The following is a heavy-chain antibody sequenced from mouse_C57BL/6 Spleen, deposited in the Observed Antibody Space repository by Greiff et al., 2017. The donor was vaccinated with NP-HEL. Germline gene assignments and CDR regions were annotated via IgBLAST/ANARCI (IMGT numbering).Heavy chain of an antibody. Sequence: QVHVKQPGAELVKPGASVKVSCKASGYTFTSYWMHWVKQRPGQGLEWIGRIHPSDSDTNYNQKFKGKATLTVDKSSSTAYMQLSSLTSEDSAVYYCAMGSSGYPYYFDYWGQGTTLTVSS. J-gene: IGHJ2*01. CDR2: IHPSDSDT. CDR1: GYTFTSYW. D-gene: IGHD3-2*02. CDR3: AMGSSGYPYYFDY. V-gene: IGHV1-74*01.